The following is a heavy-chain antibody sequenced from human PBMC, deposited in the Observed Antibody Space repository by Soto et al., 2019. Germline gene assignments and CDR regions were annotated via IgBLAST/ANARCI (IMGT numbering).Heavy chain of an antibody. CDR3: AREVNNYYGMDV. CDR1: GASISRDDYY. J-gene: IGHJ6*02. Sequence: QVQLQESGPGLVKPSQTLSLTCSISGASISRDDYYWSWFRQPPGKGLEWIGYISYSGSTYYNPYIKSRITISVDTSKTQCSLILSSVTAADTAVFYCAREVNNYYGMDVWGQGTTVTVSS. CDR2: ISYSGST. V-gene: IGHV4-30-4*01.